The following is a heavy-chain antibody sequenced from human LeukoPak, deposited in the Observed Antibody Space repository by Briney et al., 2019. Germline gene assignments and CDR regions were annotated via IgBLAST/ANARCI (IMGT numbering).Heavy chain of an antibody. CDR1: GGSFSGYY. D-gene: IGHD3-16*01. J-gene: IGHJ6*03. V-gene: IGHV4-34*01. Sequence: SGTLSLTCAVYGGSFSGYYWSWIRQPPGKGLEWIGEINHSGSTNYNPSLKSRVTISVDTSKNQFSLKLSSVTAADTAVYYCARGQAGRDWGYYYYYYMDVWGKGTTVTVS. CDR3: ARGQAGRDWGYYYYYYMDV. CDR2: INHSGST.